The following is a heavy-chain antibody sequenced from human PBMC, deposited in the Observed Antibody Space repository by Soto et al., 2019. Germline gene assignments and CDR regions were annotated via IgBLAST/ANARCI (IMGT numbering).Heavy chain of an antibody. V-gene: IGHV3-49*03. CDR3: TRDTYGYSYGPGGWFDP. J-gene: IGHJ5*02. CDR1: GFTFGDYA. D-gene: IGHD5-18*01. Sequence: GGSLRLSCTASGFTFGDYAMSWFRQAPGKGLEWVGFIRSKAYGGTTEYAASVKGRFTISRDDSKSIAYLQMNSLKTEDTAVYYCTRDTYGYSYGPGGWFDPWGQGTLVTVSS. CDR2: IRSKAYGGTT.